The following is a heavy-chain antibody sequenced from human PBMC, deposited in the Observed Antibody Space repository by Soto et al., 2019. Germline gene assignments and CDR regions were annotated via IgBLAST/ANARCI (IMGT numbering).Heavy chain of an antibody. V-gene: IGHV3-23*01. CDR2: ISSSGGST. CDR1: GFTFSSYT. CDR3: AKGGGDY. D-gene: IGHD3-10*01. Sequence: EVQLLESGGGLVQPGGSLRLSCAASGFTFSSYTMSWVRQGPGKGLEWVSGISSSGGSTVYADSVKGRFTIYRDNFKNTLYLQMNSLRAEDTAVYYCAKGGGDYWGQGTPVTVSS. J-gene: IGHJ4*02.